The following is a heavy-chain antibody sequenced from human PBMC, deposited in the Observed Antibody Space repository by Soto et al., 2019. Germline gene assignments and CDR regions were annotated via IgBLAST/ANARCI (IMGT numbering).Heavy chain of an antibody. CDR3: ARALTYYYDSSGWDAFDI. CDR2: INPNSGGT. D-gene: IGHD3-22*01. CDR1: GYTFTSYY. V-gene: IGHV1-2*04. Sequence: ASVKVSCKASGYTFTSYYMNWVRQAPGQGLERIGWINPNSGGTNYAQKFQGWVTMTRDTSISTAYMELSRLRSDDTAVYYCARALTYYYDSSGWDAFDIWGQGTMVTVSS. J-gene: IGHJ3*02.